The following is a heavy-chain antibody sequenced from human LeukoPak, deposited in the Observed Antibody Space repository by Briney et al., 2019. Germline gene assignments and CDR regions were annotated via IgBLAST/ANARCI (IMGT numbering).Heavy chain of an antibody. V-gene: IGHV3-66*01. CDR1: GFTVSTND. J-gene: IGHJ4*02. CDR2: IYTGGST. Sequence: GGSLRLSCAASGFTVSTNDMSWVRQVSGKGLEWVSVIYTGGSTYHADSVKGRFTISRDNSKNMLYLQMNSLRAEDTAVYYSTRSGYRSGRNWGQGTLVTVSS. D-gene: IGHD6-19*01. CDR3: TRSGYRSGRN.